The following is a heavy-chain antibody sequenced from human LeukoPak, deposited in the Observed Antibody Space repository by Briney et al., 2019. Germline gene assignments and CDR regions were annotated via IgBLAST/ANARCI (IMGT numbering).Heavy chain of an antibody. D-gene: IGHD3-22*01. Sequence: GGSLRLSCAASGFAFSSHNMNWVRQAPGKGLEWISYIGSSGSPTHYADSVGGRFTISRDNAKNSLYLQMNSLRDEDTAVYFCARRPYSDTSGRLSDVWGQGTTVTVSS. V-gene: IGHV3-48*02. CDR3: ARRPYSDTSGRLSDV. CDR1: GFAFSSHN. J-gene: IGHJ6*02. CDR2: IGSSGSPT.